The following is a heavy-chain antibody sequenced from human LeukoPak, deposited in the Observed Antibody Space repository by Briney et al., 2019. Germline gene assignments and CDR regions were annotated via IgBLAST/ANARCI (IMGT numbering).Heavy chain of an antibody. Sequence: GGSLRLSCAASGFTFSNYAMFWVRQAPGKGLEWVSAIRGYDGGLSTSYADSVKGRFTTSRDNSKNTLYLQMNSLGAEDTAVYYCAKDPNGDYLGAFDFWGQGTMVTVSS. CDR1: GFTFSNYA. J-gene: IGHJ3*01. D-gene: IGHD4-17*01. CDR2: IRGYDGGLST. V-gene: IGHV3-23*01. CDR3: AKDPNGDYLGAFDF.